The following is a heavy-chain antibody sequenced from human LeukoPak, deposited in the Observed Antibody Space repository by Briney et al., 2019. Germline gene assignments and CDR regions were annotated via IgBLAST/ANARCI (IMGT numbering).Heavy chain of an antibody. J-gene: IGHJ4*02. Sequence: PGRSLRLSCAASGFTFSSYDMHWVRQAPGKGLEWVTVISYDGNTKYYADSVKGRFTISRDNSKNTLYPQMNSLRAEDTAVYYCATWTTYYYDSTGYPSFDYWGQGTLVTVTS. V-gene: IGHV3-30*03. D-gene: IGHD3-22*01. CDR2: ISYDGNTK. CDR1: GFTFSSYD. CDR3: ATWTTYYYDSTGYPSFDY.